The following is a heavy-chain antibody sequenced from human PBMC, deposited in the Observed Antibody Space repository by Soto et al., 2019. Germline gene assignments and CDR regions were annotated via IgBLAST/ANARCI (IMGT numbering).Heavy chain of an antibody. CDR2: INSDGTTT. V-gene: IGHV3-74*01. CDR3: THCRGESCHGGYFGMDV. CDR1: GFTFRCYL. D-gene: IGHD2-15*01. Sequence: PGGSLRLSCGGSGFTFRCYLMHWVRQCPGKGLVWVSRINSDGTTTAYADSVKGRFTISRDNSKNTLFLQMTSLRADDTAVYYCTHCRGESCHGGYFGMDVWGQGTTVTVSS. J-gene: IGHJ6*02.